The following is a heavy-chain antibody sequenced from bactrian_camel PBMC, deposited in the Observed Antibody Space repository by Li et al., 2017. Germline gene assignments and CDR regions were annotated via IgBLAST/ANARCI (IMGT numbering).Heavy chain of an antibody. CDR1: GFSFSSYG. D-gene: IGHD1*01. J-gene: IGHJ4*01. CDR2: IYSAGTST. CDR3: AAGPKMYNDTWSSPSQYRY. V-gene: IGHV3-2*01. Sequence: HVQLVESGGGLVQPGGSLRLSCAASGFSFSSYGMSWVRQTPEKGLEWVAGIYSAGTSTWYTDSVKERFTITHDDAKNTVYLQMNGLTPEDTGMYYCAAGPKMYNDTWSSPSQYRYWGQGTQVTVS.